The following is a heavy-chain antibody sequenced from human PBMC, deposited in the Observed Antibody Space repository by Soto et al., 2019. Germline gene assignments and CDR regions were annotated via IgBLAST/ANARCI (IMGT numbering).Heavy chain of an antibody. V-gene: IGHV2-5*02. CDR3: AHVYGGYDNFDY. CDR2: IYWDDDK. Sequence: QITLKESCPTLVKPTQTLTLTCTFSGFSLSTSGVGVGWIRQPPGKALEWLALIYWDDDKRYSPSLKSRLTITKDTSKNQVVLTMTNMDPVDTATYYCAHVYGGYDNFDYWGQGTLVTVSS. D-gene: IGHD5-12*01. CDR1: GFSLSTSGVG. J-gene: IGHJ4*02.